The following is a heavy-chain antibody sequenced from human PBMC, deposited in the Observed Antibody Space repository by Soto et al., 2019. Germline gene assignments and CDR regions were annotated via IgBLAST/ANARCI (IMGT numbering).Heavy chain of an antibody. D-gene: IGHD2-2*01. CDR3: ARSQGSSTSLEIYYYYYYGMDV. J-gene: IGHJ6*02. CDR1: GGTFSSYA. Sequence: QVQLVQSGAEVKKPGSSVKVSCKASGGTFSSYAISWVRQAPGXXXXXMXGIIPISGTANYAQKFQGRVTITADESTSTAYMELSSLRSEDTAVYYCARSQGSSTSLEIYYYYYYGMDVWGQGTTVTVSS. V-gene: IGHV1-69*01. CDR2: IIPISGTA.